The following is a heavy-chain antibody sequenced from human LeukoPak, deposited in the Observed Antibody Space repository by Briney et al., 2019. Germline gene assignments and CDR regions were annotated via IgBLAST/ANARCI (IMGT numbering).Heavy chain of an antibody. D-gene: IGHD4-17*01. Sequence: GGSLRLSCAASGFTFSSYSMNWVRQAPGKGLEWVASIKEDGSETRYMDSMKGRFTIFRDNTKTSVYLQMNSLRAEDTAVYYCARYGLGDTFDIWGQGTVVTVSS. V-gene: IGHV3-7*01. CDR1: GFTFSSYS. CDR2: IKEDGSET. J-gene: IGHJ3*02. CDR3: ARYGLGDTFDI.